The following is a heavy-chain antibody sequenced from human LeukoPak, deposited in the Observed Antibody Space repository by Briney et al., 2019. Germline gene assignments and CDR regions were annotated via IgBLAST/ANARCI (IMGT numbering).Heavy chain of an antibody. CDR3: ARSPYDFWSDYSFDY. J-gene: IGHJ4*02. V-gene: IGHV3-53*01. CDR2: IYSGGST. D-gene: IGHD3-3*01. Sequence: PGGSLRLSCAASGFTVSSNYMSWVRQAPGKGLEWVSVIYSGGSTYYADSVKGRFTISRDNSKNMVYLQMNSLRAEDTAVYYCARSPYDFWSDYSFDYWGQGTLVTVSS. CDR1: GFTVSSNY.